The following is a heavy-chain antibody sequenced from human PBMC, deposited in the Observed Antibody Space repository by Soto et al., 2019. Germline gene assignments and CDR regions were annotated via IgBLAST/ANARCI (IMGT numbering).Heavy chain of an antibody. V-gene: IGHV1-69*13. CDR1: GGTFSSYA. D-gene: IGHD1-26*01. J-gene: IGHJ4*02. CDR3: ARGRMPKMGATGSYYYFDY. Sequence: SVKVSCKASGGTFSSYAISWVRQAPGQGLEWMGGIIPIFGTANYAQKFQGRVTITADESTSTAYMELSSLRSEDTAVYYCARGRMPKMGATGSYYYFDYWGQGTLVTVSS. CDR2: IIPIFGTA.